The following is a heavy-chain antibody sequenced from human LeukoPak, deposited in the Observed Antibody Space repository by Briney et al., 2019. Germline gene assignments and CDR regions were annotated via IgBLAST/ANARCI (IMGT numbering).Heavy chain of an antibody. CDR3: ASDWFHAIDY. Sequence: PGGSLRLSCAASGFTFSDTWMHWVRHAPGEGLVWVSRIRSDGSDTRYAESVKGRFTISRDNAKNTLYLQMNSLRAEDTAVYYCASDWFHAIDYWGQGTLVTVSS. D-gene: IGHD2/OR15-2a*01. CDR1: GFTFSDTW. J-gene: IGHJ4*02. CDR2: IRSDGSDT. V-gene: IGHV3-74*01.